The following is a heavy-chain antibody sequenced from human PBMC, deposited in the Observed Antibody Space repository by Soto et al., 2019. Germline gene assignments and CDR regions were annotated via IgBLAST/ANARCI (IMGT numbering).Heavy chain of an antibody. Sequence: GASEKSACKASGGTFSRYASSWVRQKNGQGLEWMGGIIPIFGTANYAQKFQGRVTITADESTSTAYMELSSLRSEDTAVYYCARRGYSYGQYYFDYWGQGTLVTVSS. CDR3: ARRGYSYGQYYFDY. CDR1: GGTFSRYA. CDR2: IIPIFGTA. D-gene: IGHD5-18*01. V-gene: IGHV1-69*13. J-gene: IGHJ4*02.